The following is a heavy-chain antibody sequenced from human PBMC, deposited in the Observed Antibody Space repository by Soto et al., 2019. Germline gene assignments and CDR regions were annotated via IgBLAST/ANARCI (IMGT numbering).Heavy chain of an antibody. V-gene: IGHV2-5*02. D-gene: IGHD2-21*02. CDR3: VQSRCGGDCLRSYSSHYYYGMDV. Sequence: QITLKESGPTLVKPTQTLTLTCTFSGFSLSTGGVGVGWIRQPPGKALEWLALIYWDNDKRYSLSLKSRLTVTKDTSKNQVVLTMTNMDPVDTATYYCVQSRCGGDCLRSYSSHYYYGMDVWGQGTTVTVFS. CDR1: GFSLSTGGVG. J-gene: IGHJ6*02. CDR2: IYWDNDK.